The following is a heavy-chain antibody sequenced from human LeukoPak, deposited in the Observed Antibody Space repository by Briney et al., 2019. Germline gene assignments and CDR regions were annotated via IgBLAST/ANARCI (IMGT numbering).Heavy chain of an antibody. CDR3: ARIPDVVVPAAAFDP. J-gene: IGHJ5*02. V-gene: IGHV1-18*01. CDR1: GYTFTSYG. Sequence: ASVKVSCKASGYTFTSYGISWVRQAPGQGLEWMGCISAYNGNTNYAQKLQGRVTMTTDTSTSTAYMELRSLRPDDTAVYYCARIPDVVVPAAAFDPWGQGTLVTVSS. D-gene: IGHD2-2*01. CDR2: ISAYNGNT.